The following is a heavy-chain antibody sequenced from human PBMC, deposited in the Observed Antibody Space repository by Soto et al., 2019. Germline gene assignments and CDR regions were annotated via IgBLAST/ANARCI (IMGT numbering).Heavy chain of an antibody. CDR1: GYNFANYW. CDR2: IFPGDSDT. Sequence: GESLKISCKGSGYNFANYWIGWVRQMPGKGLEWMGMIFPGDSDTKNSPSLQGQITMSVDKSDSSAYLQWRSLKASDTAMYYRAAGYTTGPDAFDIWGQGTMVTVS. V-gene: IGHV5-51*01. CDR3: AAGYTTGPDAFDI. D-gene: IGHD6-13*01. J-gene: IGHJ3*02.